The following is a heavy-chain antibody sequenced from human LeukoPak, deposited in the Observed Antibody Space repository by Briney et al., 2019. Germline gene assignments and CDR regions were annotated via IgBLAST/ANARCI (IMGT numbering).Heavy chain of an antibody. Sequence: GESLKISCKGSGYSFTSYWIGWVRQMPGKGLGWMGIIYPGDSDTRYSPSFQGQVTISADKSISTAYLQWSSLKASGTAMYYCARRAGSYYDYYGMDVWGQGTTVTVSS. CDR2: IYPGDSDT. CDR1: GYSFTSYW. V-gene: IGHV5-51*01. D-gene: IGHD1-26*01. CDR3: ARRAGSYYDYYGMDV. J-gene: IGHJ6*02.